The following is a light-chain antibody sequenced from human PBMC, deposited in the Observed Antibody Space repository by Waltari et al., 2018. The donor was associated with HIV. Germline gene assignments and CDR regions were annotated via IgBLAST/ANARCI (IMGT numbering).Light chain of an antibody. J-gene: IGKJ1*01. CDR3: QQSYSTPRT. V-gene: IGKV1-39*01. CDR2: AAS. CDR1: QSISSY. Sequence: DIQMTQYPSSLSASVEDRVTITCRASQSISSYLNWYQQKPGKAPKLLIYAASSLQSGVPSRFSGSGSGTDFTLTISSLQPEDYATYYCQQSYSTPRTFGQGTKVEIK.